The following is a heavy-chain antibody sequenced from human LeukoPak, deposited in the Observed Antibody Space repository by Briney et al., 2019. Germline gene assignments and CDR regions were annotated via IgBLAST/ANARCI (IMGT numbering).Heavy chain of an antibody. CDR3: ARQKSAYDSEFDY. Sequence: GESLKISCKGSGYTFTTYWIGWVRQMPGKGLEWMGIIYPGDSDTRYSPSFQGQVTISADKSISTAYLQWSSLKASDTAMYYCARQKSAYDSEFDYWGQGTLVTVSS. V-gene: IGHV5-51*01. CDR2: IYPGDSDT. CDR1: GYTFTTYW. D-gene: IGHD3-3*01. J-gene: IGHJ4*02.